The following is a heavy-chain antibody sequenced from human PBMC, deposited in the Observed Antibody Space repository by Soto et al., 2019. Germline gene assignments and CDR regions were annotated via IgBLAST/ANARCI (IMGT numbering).Heavy chain of an antibody. J-gene: IGHJ4*02. CDR2: ISGSGGST. D-gene: IGHD3-22*01. CDR1: GFTFSSYA. Sequence: GGSLRLSCSASGFTFSSYAMSWVRQAPGKGLEWVSAISGSGGSTYYADSVKGRFTISRDNSKNTLYLQMNSLRAEDTAVYYCAKDPNYYDSSGQTLHFDYWGQGTLVTVSS. CDR3: AKDPNYYDSSGQTLHFDY. V-gene: IGHV3-23*01.